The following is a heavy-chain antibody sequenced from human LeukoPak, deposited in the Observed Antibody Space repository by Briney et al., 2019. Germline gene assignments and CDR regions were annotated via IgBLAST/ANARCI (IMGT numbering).Heavy chain of an antibody. CDR1: GYTFSDYY. Sequence: ASVKVSCKASGYTFSDYYLHWVRQAPGQEFEWMGWINPNSGGTNYAQRFQGRVTMTRDTSISTVYLAVSRLRSDDTAVYYCARDMSIAARNDAFDIWGQGTMVTVSS. J-gene: IGHJ3*02. V-gene: IGHV1-2*02. CDR2: INPNSGGT. CDR3: ARDMSIAARNDAFDI. D-gene: IGHD6-6*01.